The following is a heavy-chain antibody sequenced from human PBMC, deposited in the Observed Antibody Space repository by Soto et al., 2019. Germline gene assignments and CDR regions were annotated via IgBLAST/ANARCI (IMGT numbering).Heavy chain of an antibody. CDR2: LYSGGST. D-gene: IGHD3-10*02. Sequence: GGSLRLSCAASGFTVSSNYMNWVRQAPGKGLEWVSVLYSGGSTYYADSVKARFTISRDSSQKTLSLHMNSLTAEDTAVYYCAGEVNGRGDFDIWGQGTMVTVSS. J-gene: IGHJ3*02. CDR3: AGEVNGRGDFDI. V-gene: IGHV3-53*01. CDR1: GFTVSSNY.